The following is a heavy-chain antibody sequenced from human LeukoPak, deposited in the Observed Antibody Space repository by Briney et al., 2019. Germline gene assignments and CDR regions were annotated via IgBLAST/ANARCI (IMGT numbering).Heavy chain of an antibody. J-gene: IGHJ4*02. CDR1: GGTFSSYA. CDR3: ARDSIAVAGDDFDY. V-gene: IGHV1-69*04. Sequence: SVTVSCKASGGTFSSYAISWVRQAPGQGLEWMGRIIPILGIANYAQKFQGRVTITADKSTSTAYMELSSLRSEDTAVYYCARDSIAVAGDDFDYWGQGTLVTVSS. CDR2: IIPILGIA. D-gene: IGHD6-19*01.